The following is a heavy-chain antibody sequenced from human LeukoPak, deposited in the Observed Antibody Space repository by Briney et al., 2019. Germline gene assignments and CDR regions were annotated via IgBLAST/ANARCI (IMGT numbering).Heavy chain of an antibody. J-gene: IGHJ5*02. Sequence: PSETLSLTCTVSGASVSCASYWRWIRQPPGKGVEWIAHTYNGVNTNYNPSLKSRVTISVDTSKNQFSLRLNSVTAADTAVYYCARSRAFNSGAFDPWGQGSLVTVSS. CDR2: TYNGVNT. CDR3: ARSRAFNSGAFDP. CDR1: GASVSCASY. V-gene: IGHV4-61*01. D-gene: IGHD1-26*01.